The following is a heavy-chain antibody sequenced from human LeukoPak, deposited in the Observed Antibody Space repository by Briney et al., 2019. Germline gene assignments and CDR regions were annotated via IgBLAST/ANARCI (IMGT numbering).Heavy chain of an antibody. CDR3: ARYPFTGSNDAFDI. Sequence: SETLSLTWTVSGGSISSSSYYWGWIRQPPGKGLEWIGRIYYSGSTYYNPSLKSRLTISVDTSKNQFSLKLSSVTAADTAVYYCARYPFTGSNDAFDIWGQGTMVTVSS. D-gene: IGHD3-10*01. V-gene: IGHV4-39*01. J-gene: IGHJ3*02. CDR2: IYYSGST. CDR1: GGSISSSSYY.